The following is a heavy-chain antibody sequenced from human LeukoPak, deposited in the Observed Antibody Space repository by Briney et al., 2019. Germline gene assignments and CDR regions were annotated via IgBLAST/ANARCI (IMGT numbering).Heavy chain of an antibody. J-gene: IGHJ4*02. Sequence: PGGSLRLSCTASGFNLKTYALSWVRQAPGKGLEWVSSISGNGDTTSYSDSVRGRFTISRNNFRNTLYLQMNSLRVEDTALYYCAKAVRITTFGIISLFDSWGQGTLVTVSS. CDR2: ISGNGDTT. CDR1: GFNLKTYA. V-gene: IGHV3-23*01. D-gene: IGHD3-3*01. CDR3: AKAVRITTFGIISLFDS.